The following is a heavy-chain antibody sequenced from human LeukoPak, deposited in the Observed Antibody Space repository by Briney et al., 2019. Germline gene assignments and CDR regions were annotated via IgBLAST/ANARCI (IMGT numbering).Heavy chain of an antibody. CDR2: ISADGATT. D-gene: IGHD4-23*01. CDR1: GFAFDDYA. V-gene: IGHV3-43*02. CDR3: AKDAYDYGGNSLDY. Sequence: GGSLRLSCAASGFAFDDYAMQWGRHAPGKGLGWVSLISADGATTYYADSVKGRFTMSRDNNKDSLYLQMNSLRTEDTALYYCAKDAYDYGGNSLDYWGQGNLVTVSS. J-gene: IGHJ4*02.